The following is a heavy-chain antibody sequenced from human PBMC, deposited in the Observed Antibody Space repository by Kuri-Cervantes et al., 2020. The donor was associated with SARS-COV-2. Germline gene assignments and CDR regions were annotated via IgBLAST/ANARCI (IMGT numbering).Heavy chain of an antibody. V-gene: IGHV3-74*01. D-gene: IGHD1-1*01. Sequence: GESLKISCAASGFTFSGHWIHWVRQAPGKGLVWVSRINPDRSYTNNADSVKGRFTLSRDNAKNMLFLQMNSLRAEDTAVYYRVRDGDHWNFDYWGQGTLVTVSS. CDR3: VRDGDHWNFDY. CDR2: INPDRSYT. CDR1: GFTFSGHW. J-gene: IGHJ4*02.